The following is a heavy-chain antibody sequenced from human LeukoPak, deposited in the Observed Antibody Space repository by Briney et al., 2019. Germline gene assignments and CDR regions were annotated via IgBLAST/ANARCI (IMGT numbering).Heavy chain of an antibody. CDR2: INHSGST. D-gene: IGHD6-19*01. CDR3: ARRGGWGFQY. V-gene: IGHV4-34*01. Sequence: SETLSLTCAVYGGSFSGYYWSWIREPPGKGLEWIGEINHSGSTNYNPSLKSRVTISVDTSKKQFSLKLSSVTAADTAVYYCARRGGWGFQYWGQGTLVTVSS. J-gene: IGHJ1*01. CDR1: GGSFSGYY.